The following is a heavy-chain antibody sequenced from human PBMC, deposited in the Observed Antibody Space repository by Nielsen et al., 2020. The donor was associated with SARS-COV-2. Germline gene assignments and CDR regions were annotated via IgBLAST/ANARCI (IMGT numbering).Heavy chain of an antibody. V-gene: IGHV3-53*01. CDR2: IYSGGST. CDR1: GFTVSSNY. Sequence: GGSLRLSCAASGFTVSSNYMSWVRQAPGKGLEWVSVIYSGGSTYYADSVKGRFTISRDNSKNTLCLQMNSLRAEDTAVYYCASANVVVTAIPVYWGQGTLVTVSS. D-gene: IGHD2-21*02. J-gene: IGHJ4*02. CDR3: ASANVVVTAIPVY.